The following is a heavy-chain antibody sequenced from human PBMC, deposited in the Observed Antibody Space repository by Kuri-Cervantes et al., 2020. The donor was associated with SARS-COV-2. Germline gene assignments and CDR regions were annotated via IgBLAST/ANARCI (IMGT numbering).Heavy chain of an antibody. CDR3: ARQGGYYGMDV. CDR2: IYYSGST. J-gene: IGHJ6*02. V-gene: IGHV4-39*01. Sequence: ESLKISCSVSGGSISSRSYYWGWIRQPPGKGLEWIGSIYYSGSTNYNPTLKSRVTISVDTSTNQFFLNLTPVTAADTAVYYRARQGGYYGMDVWGQGTTVTVSS. CDR1: GGSISSRSYY. D-gene: IGHD3-22*01.